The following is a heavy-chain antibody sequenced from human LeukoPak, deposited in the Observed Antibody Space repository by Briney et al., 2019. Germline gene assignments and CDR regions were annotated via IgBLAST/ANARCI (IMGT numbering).Heavy chain of an antibody. Sequence: GASVKVSCKASGYTFTSYAMHWVRQAPGQRLEWMGWINAGNGNTKCSQKFQGRVTITRDTSASTAYMELSSLRSEDTAVYYCARSYSSSYDYWGQGTLVTVSS. CDR3: ARSYSSSYDY. D-gene: IGHD6-13*01. V-gene: IGHV1-3*01. CDR1: GYTFTSYA. J-gene: IGHJ4*02. CDR2: INAGNGNT.